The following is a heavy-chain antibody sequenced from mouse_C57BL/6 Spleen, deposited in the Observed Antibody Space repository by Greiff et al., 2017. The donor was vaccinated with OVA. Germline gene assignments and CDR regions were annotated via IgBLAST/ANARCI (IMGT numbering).Heavy chain of an antibody. J-gene: IGHJ2*01. V-gene: IGHV1-52*01. CDR3: AGDYCGSSYYFGC. Sequence: QVQLQQPGAELVRPGSSVKLSCKASGYTFTSYWMHWVKQRPIQGLEWIGNIYPSDSETHYNQKFKDKATLTVDKSSSTAYMQLSNLTSEAAAVYYCAGDYCGSSYYFGCRGKGPTLTVSS. CDR1: GYTFTSYW. D-gene: IGHD1-1*01. CDR2: IYPSDSET.